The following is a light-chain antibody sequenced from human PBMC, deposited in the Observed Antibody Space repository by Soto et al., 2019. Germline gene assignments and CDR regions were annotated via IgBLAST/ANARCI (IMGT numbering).Light chain of an antibody. Sequence: QSALTQPPSASGSPGQLVTISCTGTSSDVGGYNFVSWYQQHPGKAPKVMIYEVSKRPSGVPDRFSGSKSGNTASLTVSGLQAEDEADYYCSSYGGSNNLLFGGGTKLTVL. J-gene: IGLJ3*02. CDR2: EVS. V-gene: IGLV2-8*01. CDR3: SSYGGSNNLL. CDR1: SSDVGGYNF.